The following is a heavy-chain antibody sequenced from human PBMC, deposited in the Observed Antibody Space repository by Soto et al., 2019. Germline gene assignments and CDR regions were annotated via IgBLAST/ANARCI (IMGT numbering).Heavy chain of an antibody. CDR1: GYTFTSYY. V-gene: IGHV1-46*01. J-gene: IGHJ4*02. CDR2: INPSGGST. CDR3: TRAAANLEIDY. D-gene: IGHD2-15*01. Sequence: QVQLVQSGAEVKKPGASVKVSCKASGYTFTSYYMHWVRQAPGQGLEWMGIINPSGGSTSYAQKFQGRVTMTRDTSTSTVYMELSSLRSEDTAVYYCTRAAANLEIDYWGQGTLVTVSS.